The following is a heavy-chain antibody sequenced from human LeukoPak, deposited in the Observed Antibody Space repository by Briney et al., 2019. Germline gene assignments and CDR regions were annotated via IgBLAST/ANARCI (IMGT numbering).Heavy chain of an antibody. D-gene: IGHD3-22*01. V-gene: IGHV3-30*03. CDR2: ISFDGNDE. Sequence: GRSLRLSCAASGFTFSNYGMHWVRQAPGKGLEWVAVISFDGNDEYYADSVKGRFTISRDKSKNSLYLQMNSLRAEDTAVYYCARDDSSGYPDYWGQGTLVTVSS. J-gene: IGHJ4*02. CDR3: ARDDSSGYPDY. CDR1: GFTFSNYG.